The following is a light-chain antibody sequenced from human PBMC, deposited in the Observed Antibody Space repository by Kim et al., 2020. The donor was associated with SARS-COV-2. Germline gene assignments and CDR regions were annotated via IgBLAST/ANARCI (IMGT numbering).Light chain of an antibody. Sequence: APERKASIACMSSRRVSSSCLDWYKHKPGEAPGLLNFGASTRANSIPDRFSGSGSGTDFTLTISILEPKDCAVYYCPQFGTLLRSFGHG. CDR2: GAS. V-gene: IGKV3-20*01. J-gene: IGKJ5*01. CDR3: PQFGTLLRS. CDR1: RRVSSSC.